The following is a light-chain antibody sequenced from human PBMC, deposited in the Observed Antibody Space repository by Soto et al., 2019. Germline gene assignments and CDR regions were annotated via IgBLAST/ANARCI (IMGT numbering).Light chain of an antibody. J-gene: IGLJ2*01. Sequence: QSALTQPPSASGSLGQSVTISCTVTSSDVGGYNYVSWHQQHPGKAPKVLIYEVTKRPPGVPDRFSGSKSVNTASLTVSGLQAEDEADYYCSSFAGGGNPVLLGGGTKLTVL. CDR3: SSFAGGGNPVL. V-gene: IGLV2-8*01. CDR1: SSDVGGYNY. CDR2: EVT.